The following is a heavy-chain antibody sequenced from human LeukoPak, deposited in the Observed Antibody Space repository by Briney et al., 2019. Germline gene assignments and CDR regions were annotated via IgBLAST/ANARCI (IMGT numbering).Heavy chain of an antibody. V-gene: IGHV4-4*07. CDR3: ARDSGTTGEVKFDP. CDR1: GGSLSSYY. D-gene: IGHD3-10*01. CDR2: IYTSGSI. J-gene: IGHJ5*02. Sequence: SETLSLTCTDPGGSLSSYYWSWIRQPAGKGLEWIGRIYTSGSITYNPSLKSRVSMSVDTSKNKFSLKLSSVTAADTAVYYCARDSGTTGEVKFDPWGQGTLVTVSS.